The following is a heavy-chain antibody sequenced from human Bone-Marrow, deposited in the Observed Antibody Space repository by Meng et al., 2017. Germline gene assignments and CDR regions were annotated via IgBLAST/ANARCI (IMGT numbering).Heavy chain of an antibody. CDR3: AKTPSGSYDY. Sequence: EVQLLESVGGSVQPGGSLRLSCAASGFTFSNYAMTWVRQAPGKGLEWVSVITGSGGSTYYADSVKGRFTISRDNSKNTLYLQMNSLRAEDTAVYYCAKTPSGSYDYWGQGTLVTVSS. D-gene: IGHD1-26*01. CDR2: ITGSGGST. J-gene: IGHJ4*02. CDR1: GFTFSNYA. V-gene: IGHV3-23*01.